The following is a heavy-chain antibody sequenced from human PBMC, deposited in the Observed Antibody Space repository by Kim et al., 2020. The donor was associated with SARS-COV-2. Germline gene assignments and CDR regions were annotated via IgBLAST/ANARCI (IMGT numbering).Heavy chain of an antibody. D-gene: IGHD3-3*01. V-gene: IGHV1-8*01. CDR3: ARGRSSRITIFGVVTSPYNWFDP. CDR2: MNPNSGNT. J-gene: IGHJ5*02. CDR1: GYTFTSYD. Sequence: ASVKVSCKASGYTFTSYDINWVRQATGQGLEWMGWMNPNSGNTGYAQKFQGRVTMTRNTSISTAYMELSSLRSEDTAVYYCARGRSSRITIFGVVTSPYNWFDPWGQGTLVTVSS.